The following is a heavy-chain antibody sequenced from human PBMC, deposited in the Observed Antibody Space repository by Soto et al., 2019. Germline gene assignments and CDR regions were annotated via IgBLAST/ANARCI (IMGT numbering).Heavy chain of an antibody. CDR1: GCIFIQFW. CDR3: ARHCNSRGSAYAAFDF. D-gene: IGHD2-2*01. J-gene: IGHJ4*02. Sequence: GESLKLSCQASGCIFIQFWVALVRQVPGKGQEWMGDIYPVASDIRYRPSFEDHVTISTDKSTNTAYLQRSSLEAADTAIYYCARHCNSRGSAYAAFDFWGPGTLVTVSS. CDR2: IYPVASDI. V-gene: IGHV5-51*01.